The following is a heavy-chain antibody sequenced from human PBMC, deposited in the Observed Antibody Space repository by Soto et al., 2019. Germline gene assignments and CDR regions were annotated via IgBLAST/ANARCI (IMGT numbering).Heavy chain of an antibody. V-gene: IGHV3-9*01. D-gene: IGHD4-17*01. Sequence: EVQLVESGGGLVQPGRSLRLSCAASGFTFADYAMHWVRQGPGKGLEWVSSISWNSGNLGYADSVKGRFTISRDNAKNSLYLKMNSLRGEDTALYYFAKGASTTVFAFNDYWGQGTLVTVSS. CDR1: GFTFADYA. CDR2: ISWNSGNL. J-gene: IGHJ4*02. CDR3: AKGASTTVFAFNDY.